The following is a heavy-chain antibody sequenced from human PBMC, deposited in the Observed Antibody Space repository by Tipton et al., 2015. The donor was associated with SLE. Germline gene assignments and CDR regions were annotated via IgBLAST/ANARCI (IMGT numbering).Heavy chain of an antibody. V-gene: IGHV4-38-2*02. J-gene: IGHJ4*02. D-gene: IGHD3-22*01. CDR1: GYSISSGYY. CDR3: ARSGDSSGRNLLDFDY. Sequence: TLSLTCTVSGYSISSGYYWGWIRQPPGKGLEWIGSIYHSGSTYYNPSLKSRVTISVDTSKNQFSLKLSSVTAADTAVYYCARSGDSSGRNLLDFDYWGQGTLVTVSS. CDR2: IYHSGST.